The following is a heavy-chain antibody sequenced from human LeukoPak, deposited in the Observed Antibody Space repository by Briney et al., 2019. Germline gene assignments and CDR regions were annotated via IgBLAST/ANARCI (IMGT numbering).Heavy chain of an antibody. CDR3: ARTTEGYAGGPGYSYYYYMDV. D-gene: IGHD5-12*01. CDR1: GGSISNADSY. CDR2: IYYSGST. V-gene: IGHV4-61*08. Sequence: PSETLSLTCSVSGGSISNADSYWGWLRQPPGKGLEWIGNIYYSGSTNYNPSLKSRVTISVDSSKNQFSLKLRSVTAADTAVYYCARTTEGYAGGPGYSYYYYMDVWGKGTTVTISS. J-gene: IGHJ6*03.